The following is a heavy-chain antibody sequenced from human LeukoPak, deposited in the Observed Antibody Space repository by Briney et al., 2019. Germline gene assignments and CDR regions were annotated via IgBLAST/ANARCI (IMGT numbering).Heavy chain of an antibody. CDR3: PYGGDCD. Sequence: NPSETLSLTCAVYGESLDNYYWMFVRQPPGKGLQWIGEITYRGGPSYHPSLKSRVSISIDASVRQISLKLRSLTAADTAVYCAPYGGDCDWGQGTLVTVSS. CDR2: ITYRGGP. J-gene: IGHJ4*02. CDR1: GESLDNYY. D-gene: IGHD2-21*01. V-gene: IGHV4-34*01.